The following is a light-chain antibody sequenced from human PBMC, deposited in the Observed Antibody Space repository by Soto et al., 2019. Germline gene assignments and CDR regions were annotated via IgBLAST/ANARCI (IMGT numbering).Light chain of an antibody. V-gene: IGLV1-47*01. Sequence: QSVLTQPPSASGTPGQRVTISCSGSSSNVGVNFVYWYQHLPGTAPKLLIYRNDQRPSGGPDRFSGSKSGTSSSLAISGLRFEEEADYYCAAGDDSLRGRLFGTGTKVTVL. CDR2: RND. CDR3: AAGDDSLRGRL. CDR1: SSNVGVNF. J-gene: IGLJ1*01.